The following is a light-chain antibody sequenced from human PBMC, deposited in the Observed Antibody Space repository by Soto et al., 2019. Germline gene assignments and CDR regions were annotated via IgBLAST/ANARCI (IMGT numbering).Light chain of an antibody. J-gene: IGKJ2*01. CDR3: QQSYSTPYT. CDR1: QSISSY. CDR2: AAS. V-gene: IGKV1-39*01. Sequence: DIQMTQSPSSLSASVGDRVTITCRASQSISSYLNWYQQKPGKAPKLLIYAASSLQSGVPSRFSGGRSGTDFTLTISSLQPEAFATYYCQQSYSTPYTFGQGTKLEIK.